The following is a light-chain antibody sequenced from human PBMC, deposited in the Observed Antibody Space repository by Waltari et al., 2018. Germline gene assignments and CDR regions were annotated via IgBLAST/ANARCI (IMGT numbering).Light chain of an antibody. V-gene: IGKV1-12*01. CDR1: QGIGTW. Sequence: DIHMNQSPSSVSASVGDRVTITCRASQGIGTWLAWYQQKPGKAPKLLIYAASSLQSGVPSRFSGSGSGTDFTLTISSLQPDDSAAYYCQQTNSFPRTFGQGTQVEIK. CDR2: AAS. J-gene: IGKJ1*01. CDR3: QQTNSFPRT.